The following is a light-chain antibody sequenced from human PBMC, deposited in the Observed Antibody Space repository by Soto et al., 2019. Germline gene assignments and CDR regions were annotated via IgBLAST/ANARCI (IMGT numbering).Light chain of an antibody. J-gene: IGKJ1*01. Sequence: DIQLTQSPSFLSASVADRVTITCRASQGISSYLAWYQQKPGKAPKLLIYAASTLQSGVPSRFSGSGSGTEFTLTISSLQPDDFATYYCQHYNSYSEAFGQGTKVDIK. CDR2: AAS. CDR3: QHYNSYSEA. CDR1: QGISSY. V-gene: IGKV1-9*01.